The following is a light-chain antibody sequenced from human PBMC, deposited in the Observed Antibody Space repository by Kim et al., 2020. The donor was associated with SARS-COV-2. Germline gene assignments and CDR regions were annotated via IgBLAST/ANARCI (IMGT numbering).Light chain of an antibody. CDR1: KNIDTY. J-gene: IGKJ4*01. CDR3: QQRNSWPPAVT. V-gene: IGKV3-11*01. Sequence: PGDRATLSCRASKNIDTYLAWYQQRPGQAPRLLVYDASNRATGVPDRFSGSGSGTDFTLTISSLEPEDFSIYYCQQRNSWPPAVTFGGGTKVDIK. CDR2: DAS.